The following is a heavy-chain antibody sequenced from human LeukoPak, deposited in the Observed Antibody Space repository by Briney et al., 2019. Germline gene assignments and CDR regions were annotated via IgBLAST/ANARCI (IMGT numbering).Heavy chain of an antibody. D-gene: IGHD3-22*01. Sequence: ASVKVSCKASGYTFTNYYIHWVRQAPGQGLGWMGIINPSGGTTNYAQRFQGRVTMTRETSTSTVYMELSSLRSEDTALYYCARVNYHDSSGYFSSPSFDYWGQGTLVTVSS. V-gene: IGHV1-46*01. J-gene: IGHJ4*02. CDR3: ARVNYHDSSGYFSSPSFDY. CDR1: GYTFTNYY. CDR2: INPSGGTT.